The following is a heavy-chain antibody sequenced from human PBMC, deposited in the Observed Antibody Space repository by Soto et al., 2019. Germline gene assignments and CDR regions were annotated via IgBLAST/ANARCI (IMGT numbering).Heavy chain of an antibody. CDR3: ATDHGTTGN. CDR1: GYSFTGYF. Sequence: SVKVSCKASGYSFTGYFIHWVRQAPGQGLEWMGWINPHSGGTKNAQRFQGRVSMTRDTSIPTAYMELSRLRSDDTAMYYCATDHGTTGNLGQGT. CDR2: INPHSGGT. V-gene: IGHV1-2*02. D-gene: IGHD1-7*01. J-gene: IGHJ4*02.